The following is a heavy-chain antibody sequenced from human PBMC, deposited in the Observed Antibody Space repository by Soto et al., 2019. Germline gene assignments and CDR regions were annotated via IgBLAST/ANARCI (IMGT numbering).Heavy chain of an antibody. D-gene: IGHD6-19*01. CDR3: AKCSVGTVRTSGWCNWFDP. CDR1: GFTFSSSA. CDR2: IRVGGGDT. Sequence: EVRLLESGGGLVQPGGSRRLSCAASGFTFSSSAMNWVRQAPGKGLEWVSSIRVGGGDTFYADSVRGRFTVSRDISRNTLYLQRNSLRAEDTAIYYCAKCSVGTVRTSGWCNWFDPWGQGTLVTVSS. J-gene: IGHJ5*02. V-gene: IGHV3-23*01.